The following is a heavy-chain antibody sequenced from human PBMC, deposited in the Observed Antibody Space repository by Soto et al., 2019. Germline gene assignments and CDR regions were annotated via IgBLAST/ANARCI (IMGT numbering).Heavy chain of an antibody. V-gene: IGHV1-18*01. Sequence: ASVKVSCKSSGYTFTSYGISWVRQAPGQGLEWMGWISAYNGNTNYAQKLQGRVTMTTDTSTSTAYMELRSLRSDDTAVYYCARFEGPAATNNPYYYYYMDVWGKGTTVTVSS. J-gene: IGHJ6*03. CDR1: GYTFTSYG. D-gene: IGHD2-2*01. CDR3: ARFEGPAATNNPYYYYYMDV. CDR2: ISAYNGNT.